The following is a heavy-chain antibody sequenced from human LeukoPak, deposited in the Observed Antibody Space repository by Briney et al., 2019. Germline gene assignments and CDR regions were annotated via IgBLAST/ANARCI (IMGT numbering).Heavy chain of an antibody. Sequence: SQTLSLTCTVSGGSLSSGGYYWSWIRQHPGKGLEWIGYIFYSGSTFYNPSLKSRVTMLVDTSKNQFSLQMRSVTAADTAVYYCARLYGFSYFDSWGQGTLVSVSS. CDR1: GGSLSSGGYY. CDR2: IFYSGST. CDR3: ARLYGFSYFDS. V-gene: IGHV4-31*03. D-gene: IGHD3-10*01. J-gene: IGHJ4*02.